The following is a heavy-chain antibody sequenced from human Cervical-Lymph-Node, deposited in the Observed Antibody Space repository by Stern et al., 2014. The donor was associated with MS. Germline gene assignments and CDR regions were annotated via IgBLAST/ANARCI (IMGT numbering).Heavy chain of an antibody. Sequence: EVQLVESGGGMVKPGRSLRLSCSASVFNFGNYVVTWFRQAPGKGLDLLGFIRNKVYGVTTEYAASVSGRFTISRDDSKSIAYLQMNSLQIEDTAVYYCARAQLGFLEWLSPSDLWGQGALVTVSS. D-gene: IGHD3-3*01. V-gene: IGHV3-49*05. CDR1: VFNFGNYV. CDR2: IRNKVYGVTT. CDR3: ARAQLGFLEWLSPSDL. J-gene: IGHJ5*02.